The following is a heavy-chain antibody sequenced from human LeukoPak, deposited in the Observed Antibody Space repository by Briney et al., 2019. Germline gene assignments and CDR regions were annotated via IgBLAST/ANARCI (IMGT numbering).Heavy chain of an antibody. V-gene: IGHV3-33*01. CDR2: IWYDGSNK. J-gene: IGHJ4*02. CDR3: ARAGPMVRGVIYY. Sequence: GGSLRLSCAASGFTFSSYGMHWVRQAPGKGLEWVAVIWYDGSNKYYADSVKGRFTISRDNSKNTLYLQMNSLRAEDTAVYYRARAGPMVRGVIYYWGQGTLVTVSS. CDR1: GFTFSSYG. D-gene: IGHD3-10*01.